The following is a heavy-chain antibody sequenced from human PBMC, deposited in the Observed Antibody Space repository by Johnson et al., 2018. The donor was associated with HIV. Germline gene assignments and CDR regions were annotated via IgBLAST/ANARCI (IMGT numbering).Heavy chain of an antibody. CDR1: GFTFSSYD. CDR3: AKDHTSGVGATKAFDI. Sequence: VQLVESGGGLVQPGGSLRLSCAASGFTFSSYDMHWVRQATGKGLEWVSAIGTAGDTYYPGSVKGRFTISRENAKNSLYLQMNSLRAGDTAVYYCAKDHTSGVGATKAFDIWGQGTMVTVSS. J-gene: IGHJ3*02. V-gene: IGHV3-13*01. CDR2: IGTAGDT. D-gene: IGHD1-26*01.